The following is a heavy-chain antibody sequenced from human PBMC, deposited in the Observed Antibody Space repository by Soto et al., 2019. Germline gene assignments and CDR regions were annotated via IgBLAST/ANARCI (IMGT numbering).Heavy chain of an antibody. Sequence: SETLSLTCSVSGVSISRGGNYWGWIRQHPGKGLEWIGYMHYDGSTFHNPSLQSRVTISSDTSKNQFSLKVRSVTATDTAVYYCARTKVGHSTHSDFWGQGTLVTVSS. CDR2: MHYDGST. V-gene: IGHV4-31*03. CDR3: ARTKVGHSTHSDF. CDR1: GVSISRGGNY. J-gene: IGHJ4*02. D-gene: IGHD1-26*01.